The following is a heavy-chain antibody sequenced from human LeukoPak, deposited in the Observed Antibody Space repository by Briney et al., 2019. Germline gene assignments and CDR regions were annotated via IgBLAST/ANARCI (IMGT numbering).Heavy chain of an antibody. D-gene: IGHD3-9*01. V-gene: IGHV4-39*01. Sequence: SETLSLTCTVSGGSISSSSYYWGWIRQPSGKGLEWIGSIYYSGSTYYNPSLKSRVTISVDTSRNQFSLKLSSVTAADTAVYYCARNRFNAYYDILTGPLPNWFDPWGQGTLVTVSS. CDR3: ARNRFNAYYDILTGPLPNWFDP. CDR2: IYYSGST. J-gene: IGHJ5*02. CDR1: GGSISSSSYY.